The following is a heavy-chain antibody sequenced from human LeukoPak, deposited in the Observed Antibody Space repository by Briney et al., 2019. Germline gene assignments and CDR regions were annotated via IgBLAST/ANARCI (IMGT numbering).Heavy chain of an antibody. Sequence: SGGSLRLSCAASGFTFSSYAMQWVRQAPGKGLEWVAVISYDGSNKYYADSVKGRFTISRDNSKNTLYLQMNSLRAEDTAVYYCARDHVDSSSWYVSEYNWFDPWGQGTLVTVSS. V-gene: IGHV3-30-3*01. J-gene: IGHJ5*02. D-gene: IGHD6-13*01. CDR3: ARDHVDSSSWYVSEYNWFDP. CDR1: GFTFSSYA. CDR2: ISYDGSNK.